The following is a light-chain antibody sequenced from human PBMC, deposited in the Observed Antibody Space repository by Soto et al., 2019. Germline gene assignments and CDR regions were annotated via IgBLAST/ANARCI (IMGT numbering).Light chain of an antibody. CDR2: AAS. Sequence: DIQMTQSPSSLSASVADRVTITCRASQSIRRSLNWYQQKPGKAPNLLIYAASSLLTGVPSRFTGSGSGTDFTLTISNLQPEDFAVYYCQQTYSSPRTFGQGTKVEIK. J-gene: IGKJ1*01. CDR3: QQTYSSPRT. CDR1: QSIRRS. V-gene: IGKV1-39*01.